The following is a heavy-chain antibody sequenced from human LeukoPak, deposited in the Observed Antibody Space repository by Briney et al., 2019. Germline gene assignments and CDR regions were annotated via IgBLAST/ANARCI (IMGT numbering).Heavy chain of an antibody. CDR3: AREWLRLNYFDY. CDR2: ISYDGSNK. V-gene: IGHV3-30*01. CDR1: GFTFSSYA. Sequence: GGSLRLSCAASGFTFSSYAMPWVRQAPGKGLEWVAVISYDGSNKYYADSVKGRFTISRDNSKNTLYLQMNSLRAEDTAVYYCAREWLRLNYFDYWGQGTLVTVSS. J-gene: IGHJ4*02. D-gene: IGHD5-12*01.